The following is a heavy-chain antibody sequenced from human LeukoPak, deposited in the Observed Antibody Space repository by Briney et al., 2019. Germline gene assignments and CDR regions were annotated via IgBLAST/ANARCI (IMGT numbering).Heavy chain of an antibody. CDR3: ARRSGYYDSSGYLIDY. CDR2: ISSSGSTI. CDR1: GFTFSSYA. J-gene: IGHJ4*02. Sequence: GGSLRLSCAASGFTFSSYAMSWIRQAPGKGLEWVSYISSSGSTIYYADSVKGRFTTSRDNAKNSLYLQMNSLRAEDTAVYYCARRSGYYDSSGYLIDYWGQGTLVTVSS. D-gene: IGHD3-22*01. V-gene: IGHV3-11*01.